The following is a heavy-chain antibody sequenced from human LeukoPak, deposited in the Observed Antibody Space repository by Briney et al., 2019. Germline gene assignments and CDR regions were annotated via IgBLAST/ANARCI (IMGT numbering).Heavy chain of an antibody. CDR2: ISSSSSYI. V-gene: IGHV3-21*01. D-gene: IGHD6-19*01. CDR3: ARSTVAATVAFDI. Sequence: GRSLRLSCAASGFTFSSYTMNWVRQAPGKGLEWVSSISSSSSYIYYADSMKGRFTISRDNAKNSLYLQMNSLGAEDTAVYYCARSTVAATVAFDIWGQGTMVTVSS. CDR1: GFTFSSYT. J-gene: IGHJ3*02.